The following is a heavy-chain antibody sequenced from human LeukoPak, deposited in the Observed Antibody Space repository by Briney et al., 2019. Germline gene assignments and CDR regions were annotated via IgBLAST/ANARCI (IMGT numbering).Heavy chain of an antibody. V-gene: IGHV3-21*01. D-gene: IGHD6-13*01. Sequence: PGGSLRLSCAASGFTFSSYSMNWVRQAPGKGLEWVSSISSSSSYIYYADSVKGRFTISRDNAKNSLYLQMNSLRAEDTAVYYCARGACRRYGGSWTCGGGKGYYYYYLDVWVKGTTVTVSS. CDR2: ISSSSSYI. CDR3: ARGACRRYGGSWTCGGGKGYYYYYLDV. J-gene: IGHJ6*03. CDR1: GFTFSSYS.